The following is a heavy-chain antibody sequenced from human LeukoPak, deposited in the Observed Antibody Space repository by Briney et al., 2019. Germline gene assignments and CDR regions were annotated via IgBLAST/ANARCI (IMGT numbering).Heavy chain of an antibody. J-gene: IGHJ3*02. CDR2: ISGDGGRT. Sequence: GGSLRLSCTASGFNFDDYAMHWVRQPPGEGLEWVSLISGDGGRTYYADSVKGRFTISRDNSKNSLYLQMNSLRAEDTAFYYCAKDITRSYFYDSSDYYVQTSAFDIWGQGTMVTVSS. CDR1: GFNFDDYA. CDR3: AKDITRSYFYDSSDYYVQTSAFDI. V-gene: IGHV3-43*02. D-gene: IGHD3-22*01.